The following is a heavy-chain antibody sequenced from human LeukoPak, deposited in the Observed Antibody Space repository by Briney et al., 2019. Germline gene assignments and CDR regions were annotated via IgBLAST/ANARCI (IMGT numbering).Heavy chain of an antibody. V-gene: IGHV3-72*01. CDR3: ARGYCSSTSCRYAPDY. CDR1: GFTFSDYY. D-gene: IGHD2-2*01. Sequence: GGSLRLSCAASGFTFSDYYMDWVRQAPGKGLEGVGRTRNKANGYTTYYAASVKGRFPISRDDSKNSVYLHMNSLKTEDTAVYYFARGYCSSTSCRYAPDYWGQGTLVTVSS. CDR2: TRNKANGYTT. J-gene: IGHJ4*02.